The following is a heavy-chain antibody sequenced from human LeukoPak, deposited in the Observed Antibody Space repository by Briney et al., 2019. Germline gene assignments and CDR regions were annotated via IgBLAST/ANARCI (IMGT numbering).Heavy chain of an antibody. Sequence: GGSLRLSCAASGFTFDDYAMHWVRQAPGKGLEWVSGISWNSGSIGYADSVKGRFTISRDNAKNSLYLQMNSLRAEDTALYYCAKDNAFDLVGATSAFDIWGQGTTVTVSS. V-gene: IGHV3-9*01. CDR3: AKDNAFDLVGATSAFDI. CDR1: GFTFDDYA. D-gene: IGHD1-26*01. J-gene: IGHJ3*02. CDR2: ISWNSGSI.